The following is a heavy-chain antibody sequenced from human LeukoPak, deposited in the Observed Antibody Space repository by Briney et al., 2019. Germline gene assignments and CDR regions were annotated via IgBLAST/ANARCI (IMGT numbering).Heavy chain of an antibody. CDR3: IRSLRSPDSGNSSCYYFDF. V-gene: IGHV2-5*02. Sequence: SGPTLVEPTQTLTLTCTFSGFSISTSGVAVGWIRQPPRKPLQWLAIVYWDGDKRYSPGLKSRLTITKDTSKNQVVLTMTNMDPLDTATYFGIRSLRSPDSGNSSCYYFDFWGQGTPVTVSS. CDR1: GFSISTSGVA. D-gene: IGHD2-15*01. CDR2: VYWDGDK. J-gene: IGHJ4*02.